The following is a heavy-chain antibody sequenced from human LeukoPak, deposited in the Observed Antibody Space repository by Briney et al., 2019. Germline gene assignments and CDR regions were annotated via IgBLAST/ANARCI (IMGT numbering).Heavy chain of an antibody. CDR2: IYTGGST. CDR1: GFTVSSNY. J-gene: IGHJ4*02. CDR3: ARVARLLPYYFDY. Sequence: GGSLRLSCAASGFTVSSNYMSWVRQAPGKGLEWVSVIYTGGSTYYADSVKGRFTISRDNSKNTLYLQMNSLRAEDTAVYYCARVARLLPYYFDYWGQGTLVTVSS. D-gene: IGHD2-21*02. V-gene: IGHV3-53*01.